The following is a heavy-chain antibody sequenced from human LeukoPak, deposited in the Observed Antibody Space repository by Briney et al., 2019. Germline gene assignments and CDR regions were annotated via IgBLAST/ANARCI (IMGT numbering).Heavy chain of an antibody. CDR1: GGSISIYY. CDR3: ARVGSLRWYSYYLDV. D-gene: IGHD1-26*01. CDR2: MYYSGST. J-gene: IGHJ6*03. V-gene: IGHV4-59*01. Sequence: SETLSLTCTVSGGSISIYYWSWIRQSPGKGLEWIGYMYYSGSTNYNPSLKSRVTISVDTSKNQFSLKLSSVTAADTAVYFCARVGSLRWYSYYLDVWGKGTTVTVSS.